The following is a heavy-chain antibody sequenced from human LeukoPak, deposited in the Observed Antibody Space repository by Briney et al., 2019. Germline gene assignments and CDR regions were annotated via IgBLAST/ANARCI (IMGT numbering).Heavy chain of an antibody. Sequence: GGSLRLSCVGSGFTFRSYWMTWVRQAPGKGLEWVANIKQDGHEKNYVDSVKGRSTISRDNAENSLSLQMNSLRAEDMAVYYCARVPGNYGGAFDIWGQGTMVTVSS. CDR1: GFTFRSYW. D-gene: IGHD4-11*01. CDR3: ARVPGNYGGAFDI. CDR2: IKQDGHEK. J-gene: IGHJ3*02. V-gene: IGHV3-7*03.